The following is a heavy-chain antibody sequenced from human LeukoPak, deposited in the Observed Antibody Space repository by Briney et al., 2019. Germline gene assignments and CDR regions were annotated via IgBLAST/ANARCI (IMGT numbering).Heavy chain of an antibody. J-gene: IGHJ4*02. CDR2: INPRSGGT. V-gene: IGHV1-2*02. CDR1: GYTFNMHS. Sequence: ASVKVSCKASGYTFNMHSIIWVRQAPGQGLEWMGWINPRSGGTNYGEKFRGRVTMTRDTSITTAYMELSSLRFDDTAVYYCARGSGTSWFDYWGQGTLVTVSS. CDR3: ARGSGTSWFDY. D-gene: IGHD2-2*01.